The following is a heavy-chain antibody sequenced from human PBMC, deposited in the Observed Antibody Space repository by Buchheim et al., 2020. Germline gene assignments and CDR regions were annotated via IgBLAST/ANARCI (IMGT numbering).Heavy chain of an antibody. CDR2: MNPNSGNT. Sequence: QVQLVQSGAEVKKPGASVKVSCKASGYTFTSYDINWVRQATGQGLEWMGWMNPNSGNTGYAQKFQGRVTMTRNTSISTAYMELSSLRSEDTAVYYCARSGSITIFGVAPDANLYYGMDVWGQGTT. CDR1: GYTFTSYD. CDR3: ARSGSITIFGVAPDANLYYGMDV. J-gene: IGHJ6*02. V-gene: IGHV1-8*01. D-gene: IGHD3-3*01.